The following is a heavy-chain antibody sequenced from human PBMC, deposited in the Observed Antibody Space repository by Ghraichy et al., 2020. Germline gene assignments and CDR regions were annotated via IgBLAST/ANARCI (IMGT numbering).Heavy chain of an antibody. Sequence: GGSLRLSCAASGFTFSDYGMHWVRRAPGKGLEWLGVISYDGSNKYYTDSVEGRFSISRDNSRNTVYLQMNSLTSEDTAVYYCAKDFTAIILVTGQLDYWGQGALFTVSS. CDR2: ISYDGSNK. D-gene: IGHD5-18*01. CDR3: AKDFTAIILVTGQLDY. CDR1: GFTFSDYG. J-gene: IGHJ4*02. V-gene: IGHV3-30*05.